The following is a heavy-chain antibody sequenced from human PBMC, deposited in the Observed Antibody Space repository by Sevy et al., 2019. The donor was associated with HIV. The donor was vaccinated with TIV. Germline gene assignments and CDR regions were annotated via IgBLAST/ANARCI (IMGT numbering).Heavy chain of an antibody. Sequence: GGSLRLSCAASGFTFSSYAMSWVRQAPGKGLERVSAISGSGGSTYYADSVKGRFTISRDNSKNTLYLQMNSLRAEDTAVYYCAKEPLPVGEIAVAELDYWGQGTLVTVSS. D-gene: IGHD6-19*01. CDR3: AKEPLPVGEIAVAELDY. CDR2: ISGSGGST. CDR1: GFTFSSYA. V-gene: IGHV3-23*01. J-gene: IGHJ4*02.